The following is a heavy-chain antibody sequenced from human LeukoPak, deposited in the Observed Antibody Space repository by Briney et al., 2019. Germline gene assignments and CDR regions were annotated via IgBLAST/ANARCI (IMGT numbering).Heavy chain of an antibody. D-gene: IGHD3-10*01. CDR1: GFTFSGSA. J-gene: IGHJ6*03. CDR2: IRSKANSYAT. V-gene: IGHV3-73*01. CDR3: TRQGLMVRGVIIPYYYMDV. Sequence: GGSLRLSCAASGFTFSGSAMHWVRQASGKGLEWVGRIRSKANSYATAYAASVKGRFTISRDDSKNTAYLQMNSLKTEDTAVYYCTRQGLMVRGVIIPYYYMDVWGKGTTVTISS.